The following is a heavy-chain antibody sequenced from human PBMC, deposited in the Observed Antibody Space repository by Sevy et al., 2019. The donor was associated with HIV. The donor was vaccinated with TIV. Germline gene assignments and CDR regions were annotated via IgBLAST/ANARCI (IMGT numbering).Heavy chain of an antibody. D-gene: IGHD3-10*01. CDR3: AGDRDYGMDV. J-gene: IGHJ6*02. Sequence: SETLSLTCAVYGGSFSGYYWSWIRQPPGKGLEWIGEINHSGSTNYNPSLKSRVTISVDTSKNQFSLRLSSVTAADTAVYYCAGDRDYGMDVWGQGTTVTVSS. CDR2: INHSGST. V-gene: IGHV4-34*01. CDR1: GGSFSGYY.